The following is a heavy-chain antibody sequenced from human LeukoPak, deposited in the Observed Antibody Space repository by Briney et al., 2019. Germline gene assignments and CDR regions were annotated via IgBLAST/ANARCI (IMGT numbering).Heavy chain of an antibody. CDR3: ARSAVAGTVDY. CDR2: IYYSGST. Sequence: SETLSLTCTVSGGSISSYYWSWIRQPPGKGLEWIGYIYYSGSTNYNPSLKSRVTISVDTSKNQFSLKLSSVTAADTAVYYCARSAVAGTVDYWGQGTLVTVSS. CDR1: GGSISSYY. J-gene: IGHJ4*02. V-gene: IGHV4-59*01. D-gene: IGHD6-19*01.